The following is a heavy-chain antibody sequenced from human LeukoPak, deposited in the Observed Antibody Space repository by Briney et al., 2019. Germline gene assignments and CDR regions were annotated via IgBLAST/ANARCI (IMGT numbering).Heavy chain of an antibody. CDR1: GLTFSSYA. V-gene: IGHV3-64*04. Sequence: PGGSLKLSCSASGLTFSSYAMHWVRQAPGKGLEYVSGLSSNGGYTYYADSVKDRFIISRDNSQSTLYLQMNGLRAEDTAVYYCVRGMTAPDCWGQGSLVTVSS. J-gene: IGHJ4*02. D-gene: IGHD2-21*02. CDR2: LSSNGGYT. CDR3: VRGMTAPDC.